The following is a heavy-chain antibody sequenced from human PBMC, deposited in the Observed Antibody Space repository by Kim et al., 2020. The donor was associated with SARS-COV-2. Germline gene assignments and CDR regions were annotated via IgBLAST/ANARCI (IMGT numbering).Heavy chain of an antibody. CDR2: VSYDGNNE. V-gene: IGHV3-33*05. D-gene: IGHD3-16*01. Sequence: GGSLRLSCAASGFIFSNYGMHWVRQAPGKGLEWVAVVSYDGNNEFYADSIKGRFTFSRDNSKNTLYMEMNSLRVEDTAVYYCARGGLSGFIRGHCDYWGQGTLVTVSS. J-gene: IGHJ4*02. CDR3: ARGGLSGFIRGHCDY. CDR1: GFIFSNYG.